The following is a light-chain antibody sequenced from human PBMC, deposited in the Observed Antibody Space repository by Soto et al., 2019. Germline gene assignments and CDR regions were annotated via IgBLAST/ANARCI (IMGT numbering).Light chain of an antibody. V-gene: IGLV2-14*01. CDR2: DVT. Sequence: QSVLTQPASLSGSPGQSITISCTGTTTDVGGYNYVSWYQQYPGKAPKLMIYDVTNRPSGVSNRFSGSKSGNTASLTISGLQAEDEADYYCSSFTSSYTLVFGGGTKLTVL. CDR1: TTDVGGYNY. CDR3: SSFTSSYTLV. J-gene: IGLJ2*01.